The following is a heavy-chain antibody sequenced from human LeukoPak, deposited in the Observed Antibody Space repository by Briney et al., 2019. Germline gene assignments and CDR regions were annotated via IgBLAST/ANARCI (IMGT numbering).Heavy chain of an antibody. Sequence: GGSLRLSCAASGFTFTNYAMSWVRQAPGKGLEWVSAISGSGGNTYYADSVKGRFTISRDNSRNTLYLQMHSLRAEDTAVYYCAKDRASISSWYGCSTPWGQGTLVTVSS. CDR1: GFTFTNYA. V-gene: IGHV3-23*01. CDR2: ISGSGGNT. J-gene: IGHJ5*02. CDR3: AKDRASISSWYGCSTP. D-gene: IGHD6-13*01.